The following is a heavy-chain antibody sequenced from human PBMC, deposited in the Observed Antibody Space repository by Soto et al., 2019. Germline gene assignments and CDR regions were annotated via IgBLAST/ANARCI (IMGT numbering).Heavy chain of an antibody. Sequence: VQLVESGGGVVRPGGSLRLSCAASGFTFDDHGMSWVRQVPGKGLEWVSGINWNGGSTAYADSVKGRFTISRDNAKNSLYLQMNSLRDEDTALYHCARDRGSSSWLYFEYWGQGALVTVSS. J-gene: IGHJ4*02. D-gene: IGHD6-13*01. V-gene: IGHV3-20*01. CDR2: INWNGGST. CDR1: GFTFDDHG. CDR3: ARDRGSSSWLYFEY.